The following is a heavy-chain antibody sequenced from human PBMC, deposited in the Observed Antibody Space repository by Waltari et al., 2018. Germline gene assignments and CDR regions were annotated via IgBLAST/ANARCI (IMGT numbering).Heavy chain of an antibody. CDR3: ARGFGWYAEYYFDY. CDR1: GGPFSGYY. J-gene: IGHJ4*02. Sequence: QVQLQQWGAGLLKPSETLSLTCAVYGGPFSGYYWSWIRQPPGKGLEWIGEINHSGSTNYNPSLKSRVTISVDTSKNQFSLKLSSVTAADTAVYYCARGFGWYAEYYFDYWGQGTLVTVSS. V-gene: IGHV4-34*01. D-gene: IGHD6-19*01. CDR2: INHSGST.